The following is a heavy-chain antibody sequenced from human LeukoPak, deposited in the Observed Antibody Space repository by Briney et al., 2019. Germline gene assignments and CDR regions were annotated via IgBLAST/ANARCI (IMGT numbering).Heavy chain of an antibody. CDR3: ARKNGMDV. CDR2: IKQDESEK. V-gene: IGHV3-7*01. Sequence: PGGSLRLSCAASGFIFTNFFMSWVRQAPGKGLEWVANIKQDESEKYYVDSVKGRFTISRDNAKNPLYLQMNSLRAEDTAVYYCARKNGMDVWGQGTTVTVSS. CDR1: GFIFTNFF. J-gene: IGHJ6*02.